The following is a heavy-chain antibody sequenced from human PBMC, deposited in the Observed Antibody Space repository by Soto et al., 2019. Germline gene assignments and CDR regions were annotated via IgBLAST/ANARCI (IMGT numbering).Heavy chain of an antibody. CDR2: INAGNGNT. V-gene: IGHV1-3*01. J-gene: IGHJ4*02. Sequence: ASVKVSCKASGYTFTSYAMHWVRQAPGQRLEWMGWINAGNGNTKYSQKFQGRVTITRDTSASTAYMELSSLRSEDTAVYYCARDLQLASDPYYDFWSGWAFDYWGQGTLVTVSS. CDR3: ARDLQLASDPYYDFWSGWAFDY. CDR1: GYTFTSYA. D-gene: IGHD3-3*01.